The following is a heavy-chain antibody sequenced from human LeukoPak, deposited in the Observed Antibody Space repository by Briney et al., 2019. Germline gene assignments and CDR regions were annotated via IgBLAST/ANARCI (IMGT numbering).Heavy chain of an antibody. V-gene: IGHV3-53*01. D-gene: IGHD1-26*01. CDR1: GFTVSTDH. Sequence: GGSLRLSCAASGFTVSTDHMSWVRQAPGKGLEWVAVSYSGGSRSYAESVKGRFTISRDNSQNTLYLQMSSLRAEDTAVYYCARVWELSFDYWGQGTLVTVSS. CDR2: SYSGGSR. CDR3: ARVWELSFDY. J-gene: IGHJ4*02.